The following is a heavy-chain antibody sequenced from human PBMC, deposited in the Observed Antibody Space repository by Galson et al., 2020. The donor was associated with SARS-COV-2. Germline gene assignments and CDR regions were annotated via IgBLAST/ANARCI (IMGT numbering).Heavy chain of an antibody. Sequence: SETLSITCAVYGGSFSGYYWSRTRQPPGRGLEWIGAIPHNGITNYNPSLKSRVTMSVDTCKNQFSLKLTSVTAADTAVFYCAKGKGRYSFGGVLGLCSTGPTTDKDGNWFDSLGQGTLVTVSS. CDR1: GGSFSGYY. V-gene: IGHV4-34*01. CDR3: AKGKGRYSFGGVLGLCSTGPTTDKDGNWFDS. CDR2: IPHNGIT. J-gene: IGHJ5*01. D-gene: IGHD3-16*02.